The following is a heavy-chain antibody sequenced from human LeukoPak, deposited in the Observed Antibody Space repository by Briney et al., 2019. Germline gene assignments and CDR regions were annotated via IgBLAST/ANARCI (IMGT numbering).Heavy chain of an antibody. Sequence: GASVKVSCKASGGTFSSYAISWVRQAPGQGLEWMGGIIPIFGTANYAQKFQGRVTITADESTSTAYMGLSSLRSEDTAVYYCAGSCSGGSCYSSLHYWGQGTLVTVSS. CDR3: AGSCSGGSCYSSLHY. CDR2: IIPIFGTA. D-gene: IGHD2-15*01. V-gene: IGHV1-69*13. J-gene: IGHJ4*02. CDR1: GGTFSSYA.